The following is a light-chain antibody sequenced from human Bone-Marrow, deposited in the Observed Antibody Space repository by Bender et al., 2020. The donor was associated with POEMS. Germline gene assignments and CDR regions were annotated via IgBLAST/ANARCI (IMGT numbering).Light chain of an antibody. CDR2: EVT. V-gene: IGLV2-23*02. Sequence: QSALTQPASVSGSPGQSITLSCTGSSSDVGSYNLVSWYQQQPGKAPKLIIYEVTKRPSGLSDRFSGSKSGNTASLTISGLQAEDEGDFYCCSYEASRTYVFGTGTKVTVL. CDR3: CSYEASRTYV. J-gene: IGLJ1*01. CDR1: SSDVGSYNL.